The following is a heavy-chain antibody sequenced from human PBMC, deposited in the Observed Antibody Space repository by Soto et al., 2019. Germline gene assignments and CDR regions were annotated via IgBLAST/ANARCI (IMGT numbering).Heavy chain of an antibody. CDR3: ARDLRFLEWLPRSSYYYYGMDV. CDR1: GYTFTSYG. D-gene: IGHD3-3*01. CDR2: ISAYNGNT. J-gene: IGHJ6*02. V-gene: IGHV1-18*01. Sequence: QVQLVQSGAEVKKPGASVKVSCKASGYTFTSYGISWVRQAPGQGLEWMGWISAYNGNTNYAQKSQGRVTMTTDTSTSTAYMELRSLRSDDTAVYYCARDLRFLEWLPRSSYYYYGMDVWGQGTTVTVSS.